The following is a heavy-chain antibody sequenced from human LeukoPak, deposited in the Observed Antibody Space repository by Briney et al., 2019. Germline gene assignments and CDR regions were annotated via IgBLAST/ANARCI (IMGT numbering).Heavy chain of an antibody. V-gene: IGHV4-59*08. CDR3: ARCVRDSSGWGRIDY. D-gene: IGHD6-19*01. Sequence: PSETLSLTCTVSGGSISSYYWSWIRQPPGKGLEWIGYIYYSGSTNYNPSLKSRVTISVDTSKNQFSLKLSSVTAADTAVYYCARCVRDSSGWGRIDYWGQGTLVTVSS. CDR1: GGSISSYY. J-gene: IGHJ4*02. CDR2: IYYSGST.